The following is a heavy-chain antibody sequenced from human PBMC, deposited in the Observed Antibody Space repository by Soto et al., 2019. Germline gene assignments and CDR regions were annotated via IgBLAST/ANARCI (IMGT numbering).Heavy chain of an antibody. CDR3: ARTGGSITVITKWFDP. Sequence: PSETLSLTCTVSGGSISSSSYYWGWIRQPPGKGLEWIGSIYYSGSTYYNPSLKSRVTISVDTSKNQFSLKLSSVTAADTAVYYCARTGGSITVITKWFDPWGQGTLVTVSS. CDR1: GGSISSSSYY. V-gene: IGHV4-39*01. CDR2: IYYSGST. J-gene: IGHJ5*02. D-gene: IGHD3-22*01.